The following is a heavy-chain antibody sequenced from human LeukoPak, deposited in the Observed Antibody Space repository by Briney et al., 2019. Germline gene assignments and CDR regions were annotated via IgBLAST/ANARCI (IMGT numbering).Heavy chain of an antibody. Sequence: PGGSLRLSCAASGFTFSNYAMSWARQAPGKGLEWVSGISGSGGSTYYADSVKGRFTISRDNSKNTLYLQTNSLRAEDTAVYYCAKDEDTYYYDSSGYNYYYYMDVWGKGTTVTVSS. CDR1: GFTFSNYA. CDR2: ISGSGGST. J-gene: IGHJ6*03. D-gene: IGHD3-22*01. CDR3: AKDEDTYYYDSSGYNYYYYMDV. V-gene: IGHV3-23*01.